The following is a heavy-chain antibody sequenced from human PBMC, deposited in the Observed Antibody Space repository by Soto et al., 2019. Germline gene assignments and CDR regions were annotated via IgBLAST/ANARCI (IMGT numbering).Heavy chain of an antibody. CDR1: GFIFSCYG. CDR2: ISFDGNYK. D-gene: IGHD4-17*01. Sequence: PGGSLRLSCTASGFIFSCYGMHWVRQAPGKGLEWVAVISFDGNYKYYADSVKGRFTISRDNSKNTLYLQLNSLRVEDTAVYYCAKNKQRHGHYVYYFDYWGQGTLVTVSS. CDR3: AKNKQRHGHYVYYFDY. V-gene: IGHV3-30*18. J-gene: IGHJ4*02.